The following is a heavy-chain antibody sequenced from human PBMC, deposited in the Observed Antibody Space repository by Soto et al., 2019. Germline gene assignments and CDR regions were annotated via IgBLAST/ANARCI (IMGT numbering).Heavy chain of an antibody. V-gene: IGHV4-39*01. CDR3: ARLDNSGTSQSFDY. J-gene: IGHJ4*02. CDR2: IYYNGTT. D-gene: IGHD1-26*01. CDR1: GGSIMSPNFS. Sequence: SETLSLTCTVIGGSIMSPNFSWSWIRQHPGKGPEWIGNIYYNGTTFYNPSLKSRVIISVDMSKSQFSLTLTSVTAADTAVYYCARLDNSGTSQSFDYWGPGVQVTVSP.